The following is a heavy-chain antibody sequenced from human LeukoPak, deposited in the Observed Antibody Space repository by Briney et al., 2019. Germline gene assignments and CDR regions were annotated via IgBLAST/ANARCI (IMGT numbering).Heavy chain of an antibody. Sequence: GASVKVSCKASGGTFSSYAISWVRQAPGQGLEWMGGIIPIFGTANYAQKFQGRVTITADEPTSTAYMELSSLRSEDTAVYYCAVGDFWSGYYHSGYYFDYWGQGTLVTVSS. CDR2: IIPIFGTA. J-gene: IGHJ4*02. CDR3: AVGDFWSGYYHSGYYFDY. V-gene: IGHV1-69*01. D-gene: IGHD3-3*01. CDR1: GGTFSSYA.